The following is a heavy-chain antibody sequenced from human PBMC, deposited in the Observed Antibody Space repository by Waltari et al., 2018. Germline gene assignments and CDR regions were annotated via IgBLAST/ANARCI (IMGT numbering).Heavy chain of an antibody. J-gene: IGHJ4*02. CDR1: GGFISIRSFH. CDR2: IYYSGST. D-gene: IGHD3-9*01. CDR3: ARRGYDILTGYYYFDY. V-gene: IGHV4-39*01. Sequence: QLQLQASGPGLVKPSETLSLTCTVSGGFISIRSFHWGWHRPPTGNVLEWIGSIYYSGSTYYNPSLKSRVTISVDTSKNQFSLKLSSVTAADTAVYYCARRGYDILTGYYYFDYWGQGTLVTVSS.